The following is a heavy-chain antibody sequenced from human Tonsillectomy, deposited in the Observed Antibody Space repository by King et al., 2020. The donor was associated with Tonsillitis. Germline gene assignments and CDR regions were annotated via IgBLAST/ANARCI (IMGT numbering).Heavy chain of an antibody. Sequence: VQLVESGGGVVQPGRSLRLSCAASGFTFSNYAMHWVRQAPGKGLEWVAVISYDGSDKYYAASVKGRFTISRDNFKNTLYLQMNSLRAEDTAVYFCARDRQWLTFPDNWGQGTLVTVSS. V-gene: IGHV3-30*04. CDR2: ISYDGSDK. CDR3: ARDRQWLTFPDN. J-gene: IGHJ4*02. CDR1: GFTFSNYA. D-gene: IGHD3-16*01.